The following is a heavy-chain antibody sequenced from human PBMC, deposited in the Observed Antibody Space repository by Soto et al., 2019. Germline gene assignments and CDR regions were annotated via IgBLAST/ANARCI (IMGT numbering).Heavy chain of an antibody. CDR2: IGTAGDT. D-gene: IGHD4-17*01. CDR3: ARGLSYGDTRASDVFDI. CDR1: GFTFSSYD. J-gene: IGHJ3*02. V-gene: IGHV3-13*01. Sequence: GGSLRLSCAASGFTFSSYDMHWVRQATGKGLEWVSAIGTAGDTYYPGSVKGRFTISRENAKNSLYLQMNSLRAGDTAVYYCARGLSYGDTRASDVFDICGQGTMVTVSS.